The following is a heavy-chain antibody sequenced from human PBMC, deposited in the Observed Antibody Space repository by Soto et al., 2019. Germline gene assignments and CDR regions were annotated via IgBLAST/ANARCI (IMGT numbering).Heavy chain of an antibody. J-gene: IGHJ4*02. CDR1: GYTFTSYY. Sequence: QVQLVQSGAEVKKPGASVRVSCKASGYTFTSYYIHSVRQAPGQGLEWMAIVNPTGGSTNYAQKFQGRVTVTFDTSTSTVFMELNSLRYEDTAVYYCSRHLAAGDSWGQGTLVTVSS. CDR2: VNPTGGST. V-gene: IGHV1-46*03. CDR3: SRHLAAGDS. D-gene: IGHD6-25*01.